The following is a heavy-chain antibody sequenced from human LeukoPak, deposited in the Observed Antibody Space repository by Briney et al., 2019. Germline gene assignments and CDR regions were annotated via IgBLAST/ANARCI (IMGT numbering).Heavy chain of an antibody. CDR1: GFTFSSYS. CDR3: ARVEYFDWLLEDDY. Sequence: AALRLSCAASGFTFSSYSMNWVRQAPAKGLEWVSSISSSSSYIYYADSVKGRFTISRDNAKNSLYLQMNSLRAEDTAVYYCARVEYFDWLLEDDYWGQGTLVTVSS. J-gene: IGHJ4*02. CDR2: ISSSSSYI. D-gene: IGHD3-9*01. V-gene: IGHV3-21*01.